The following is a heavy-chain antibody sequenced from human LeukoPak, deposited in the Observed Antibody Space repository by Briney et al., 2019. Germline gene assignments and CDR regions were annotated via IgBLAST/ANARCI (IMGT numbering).Heavy chain of an antibody. CDR2: VSSSGSTI. J-gene: IGHJ3*02. CDR1: GSTFSDYY. CDR3: ARAERWELLHGDAFDI. Sequence: GGSLRLSCAASGSTFSDYYMSWIRQAPGKGLEWVSYVSSSGSTIYYADSVKGRFTISRDNAKNSLYLQMNSPRAEDTAVYYCARAERWELLHGDAFDIWGQGTMVTVSS. V-gene: IGHV3-11*04. D-gene: IGHD1-26*01.